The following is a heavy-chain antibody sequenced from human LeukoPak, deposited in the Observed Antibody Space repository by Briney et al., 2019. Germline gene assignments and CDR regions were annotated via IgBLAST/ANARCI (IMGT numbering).Heavy chain of an antibody. Sequence: GGSLRLSCAASGFTFSSYTLHWVRQDPGKGLVWVSRITKDGCTTAYADSVKGRFTISRDNAKNILFLQMNSLRVEDTAVYYCARGSGPYYWGQGTLVTVSS. CDR3: ARGSGPYY. CDR2: ITKDGCTT. CDR1: GFTFSSYT. D-gene: IGHD5-12*01. J-gene: IGHJ4*02. V-gene: IGHV3-74*01.